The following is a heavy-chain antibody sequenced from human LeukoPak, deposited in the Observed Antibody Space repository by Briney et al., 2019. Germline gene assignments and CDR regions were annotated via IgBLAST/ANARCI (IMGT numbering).Heavy chain of an antibody. CDR2: ISAYNGNT. CDR1: GYTFTSYA. D-gene: IGHD3-22*01. CDR3: ARSYDSSGYYYLDY. J-gene: IGHJ4*02. V-gene: IGHV1-18*01. Sequence: ASVKVSCKASGYTFTSYAISWVRQAPGQGLEWMGWISAYNGNTDYAQNLQGRVTMTTDTSTSTAYVELRSLRSDDTAVYYCARSYDSSGYYYLDYWGQGSLVTVSS.